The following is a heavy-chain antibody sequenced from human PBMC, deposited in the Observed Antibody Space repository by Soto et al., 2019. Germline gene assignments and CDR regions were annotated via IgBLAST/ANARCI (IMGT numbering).Heavy chain of an antibody. V-gene: IGHV1-8*01. CDR2: LNTNNGNT. CDR3: ARDLWFGESKEVDY. Sequence: ASVKVSCKASGYTFTTYEINWVRQAPGQGLEWMGWLNTNNGNTGYAQKFQGRVTMTRNTSISTAYMELSSLTSEDTAVYYCARDLWFGESKEVDYWGQGTLVTVS. CDR1: GYTFTTYE. J-gene: IGHJ4*02. D-gene: IGHD3-10*01.